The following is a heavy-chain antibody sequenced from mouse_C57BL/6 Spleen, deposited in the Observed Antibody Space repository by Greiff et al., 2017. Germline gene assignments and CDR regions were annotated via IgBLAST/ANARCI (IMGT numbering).Heavy chain of an antibody. J-gene: IGHJ4*01. CDR1: GYTFTSYW. Sequence: QVQLQQPGAELVKPGASVKLSCKASGYTFTSYWMQWVKQRPGQGLEWIGEIDPSDSYTNYNQKFKGKATLTVDTSSITAYMQLSSLTSEDSAVYYCASFPSVEGYAMDYWGQGTSVTVSS. CDR3: ASFPSVEGYAMDY. CDR2: IDPSDSYT. V-gene: IGHV1-50*01.